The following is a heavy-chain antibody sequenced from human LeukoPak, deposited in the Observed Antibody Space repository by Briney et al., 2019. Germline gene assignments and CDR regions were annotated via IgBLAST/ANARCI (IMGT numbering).Heavy chain of an antibody. J-gene: IGHJ6*03. CDR1: GGSISSYY. CDR2: IYTSGST. Sequence: SETLSLTCTVSGGSISSYYWSWIRQPPGKGLEWIGYIYTSGSTNYNPSLKSRVTISVDTSKNQFSLKLSSVTAADTAVYYCAKDAGSSSWYRLPYYYYYYMDVWGKGTTVTVSS. V-gene: IGHV4-4*09. CDR3: AKDAGSSSWYRLPYYYYYYMDV. D-gene: IGHD6-13*01.